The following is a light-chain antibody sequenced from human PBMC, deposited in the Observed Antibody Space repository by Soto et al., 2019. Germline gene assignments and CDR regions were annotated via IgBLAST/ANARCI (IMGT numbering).Light chain of an antibody. V-gene: IGLV2-23*03. J-gene: IGLJ1*01. CDR1: SSDVGSYKF. CDR2: EGS. Sequence: QSALTQPASVSGSPGQSITISCTGTSSDVGSYKFVSWYQQYAGKAPKLMIYEGSKRLSGVSDRFSGSKSGNTASLTITGLQAEDEADYFCCSYAGGSNVFGAGTKLTVL. CDR3: CSYAGGSNV.